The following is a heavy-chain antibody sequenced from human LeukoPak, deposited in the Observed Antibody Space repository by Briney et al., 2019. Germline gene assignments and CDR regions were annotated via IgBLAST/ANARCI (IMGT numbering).Heavy chain of an antibody. J-gene: IGHJ5*02. V-gene: IGHV4-4*02. CDR3: ARVTIFGAGGSPIPLRFDP. CDR1: GGSISSSNW. Sequence: RPSETLSLTCAVSGGSISSSNWWSWVRQPPGKGLEWIGEIYHSGSTNYNPSLKSRVTISVDKSKNQFSLKLSSVTAADTAVYYCARVTIFGAGGSPIPLRFDPWGQGTLVTVSS. CDR2: IYHSGST. D-gene: IGHD3-3*01.